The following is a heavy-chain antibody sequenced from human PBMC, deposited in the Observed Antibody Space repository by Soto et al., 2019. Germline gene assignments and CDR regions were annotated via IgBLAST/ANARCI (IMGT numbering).Heavy chain of an antibody. Sequence: QVQLQESGPGLVKPSGTLSLTCDVSGDSISSSKWWTWVRQPPGKGLEWIGDIFHSGDTNYNPSLKRRXXXSXXKSQNQFSLKLSSVTAADTAVYYCASSTGWYRHDVWGQGTLVTVSS. CDR3: ASSTGWYRHDV. CDR1: GDSISSSKW. V-gene: IGHV4-4*02. CDR2: IFHSGDT. D-gene: IGHD6-19*01. J-gene: IGHJ3*01.